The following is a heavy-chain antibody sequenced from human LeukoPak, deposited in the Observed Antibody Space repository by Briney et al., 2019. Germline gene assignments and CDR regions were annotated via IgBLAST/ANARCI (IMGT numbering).Heavy chain of an antibody. CDR2: LYSGGST. CDR1: GFTVSSSY. CDR3: ARDTDYYGSGTLGYLDY. Sequence: GGSLRLSCAASGFTVSSSYMSWVRQAPGKGLEWVSVLYSGGSTYYTDSVKGRFTISRDNSKNTLYLQMNSLRAEDTAVYYCARDTDYYGSGTLGYLDYWGQGTLVTVSS. J-gene: IGHJ4*02. V-gene: IGHV3-66*01. D-gene: IGHD3-10*01.